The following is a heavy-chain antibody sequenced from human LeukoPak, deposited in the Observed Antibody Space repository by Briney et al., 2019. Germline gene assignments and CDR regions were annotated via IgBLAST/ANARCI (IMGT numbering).Heavy chain of an antibody. CDR1: GYIFNDYY. D-gene: IGHD3-22*01. Sequence: ASVKVSCKASGYIFNDYYMHWVRQAPGQGLEWMGWINPNSGFTNYAQKLQGRVTMTTDTSTSTAYMELRSLRSDDTAVYYCARDGSSGYYYDSSGYYLDYWGQGTLVTVSS. CDR2: INPNSGFT. V-gene: IGHV1-2*02. CDR3: ARDGSSGYYYDSSGYYLDY. J-gene: IGHJ4*02.